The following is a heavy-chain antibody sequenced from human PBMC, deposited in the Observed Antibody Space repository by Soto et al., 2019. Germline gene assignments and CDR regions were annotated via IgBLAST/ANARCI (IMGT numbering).Heavy chain of an antibody. CDR3: ARDKITGLFDY. CDR1: GGSISSYY. J-gene: IGHJ4*02. CDR2: INHSGSS. V-gene: IGHV4-34*01. D-gene: IGHD2-8*02. Sequence: SETLSLTCTVSGGSISSYYWTWIRQPPGTGLEWIGEINHSGSSNYNPSLKSRVTISVDTSKNQFSLKLTSVTAADTAVYYCARDKITGLFDYWGQGTLVTVSS.